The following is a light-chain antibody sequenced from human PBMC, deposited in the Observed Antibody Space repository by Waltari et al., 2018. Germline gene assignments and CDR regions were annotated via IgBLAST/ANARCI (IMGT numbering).Light chain of an antibody. CDR1: QSVSSN. J-gene: IGKJ4*01. V-gene: IGKV3-15*01. CDR3: QQYNNWPLT. Sequence: EIVMTQSPATLSVSPGERATLSCRASQSVSSNLAWYQQKPGQAPRLLIYGASSRATGLPARFSGSGSGKEFTLTISSLQSEDFAVYYCQQYNNWPLTFGGGTKVEIK. CDR2: GAS.